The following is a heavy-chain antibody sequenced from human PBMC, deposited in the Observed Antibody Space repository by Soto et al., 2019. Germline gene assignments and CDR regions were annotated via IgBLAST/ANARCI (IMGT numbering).Heavy chain of an antibody. V-gene: IGHV4-4*07. CDR2: IFASGRT. Sequence: SETLSLTCTVSGGSISNDRWSWVRQPAGKGLEWIGRIFASGRTNYNPSLQSRVTMSVDTSKNQFSLTMTSLAAADTAVYYCASSTFFPDSRGYHFKNLDSWGQGTLVTVS. J-gene: IGHJ5*01. D-gene: IGHD3-22*01. CDR3: ASSTFFPDSRGYHFKNLDS. CDR1: GGSISNDR.